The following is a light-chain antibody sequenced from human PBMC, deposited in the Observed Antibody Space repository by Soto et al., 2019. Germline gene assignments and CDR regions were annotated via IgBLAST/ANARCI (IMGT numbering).Light chain of an antibody. CDR3: AAWDDSLSGYV. CDR1: SSYIGSKY. V-gene: IGLV1-47*01. J-gene: IGLJ1*01. Sequence: QSVLTQPPSASGTPGQRVTISCSGSSSYIGSKYVYWYQQLPGTAPKLLIYRNDQRPSRISDRFSGSKSGTSASLAISGLRSEDEADYYCAAWDDSLSGYVFETGTKVTVL. CDR2: RND.